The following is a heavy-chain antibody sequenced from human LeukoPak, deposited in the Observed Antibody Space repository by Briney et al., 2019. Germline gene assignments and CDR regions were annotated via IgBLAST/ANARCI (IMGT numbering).Heavy chain of an antibody. D-gene: IGHD3-9*01. Sequence: PETLSLTCAVYGGSFSGYYWSWIRQPPGKGLEWIGEINHSGSTNYNPSLKSRVTISVDTSKNQFSLKLSSVTAADTAVYYCARGLKYYDILTGYWYYFDYWGQGTLVTVSS. CDR2: INHSGST. CDR1: GGSFSGYY. CDR3: ARGLKYYDILTGYWYYFDY. J-gene: IGHJ4*02. V-gene: IGHV4-34*01.